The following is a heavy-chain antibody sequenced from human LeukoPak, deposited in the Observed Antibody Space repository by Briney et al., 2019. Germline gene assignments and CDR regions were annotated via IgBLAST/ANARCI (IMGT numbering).Heavy chain of an antibody. D-gene: IGHD3-10*01. Sequence: SETLSLTCTVSGGSISSGDYYWSWIRQPPGKGLEWIGYIYYSGSTYYNPSLKSRVTISVDTSKNQFSLKLSSVTAAGTAVYYCARDWFGDPQAVWGQGTTVTVSS. CDR2: IYYSGST. V-gene: IGHV4-30-4*01. CDR3: ARDWFGDPQAV. J-gene: IGHJ6*02. CDR1: GGSISSGDYY.